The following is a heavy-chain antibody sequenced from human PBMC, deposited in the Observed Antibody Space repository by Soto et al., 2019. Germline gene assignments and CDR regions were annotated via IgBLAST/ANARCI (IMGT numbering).Heavy chain of an antibody. J-gene: IGHJ4*02. CDR2: IYSSGTT. CDR1: GGSISSGDYY. CDR3: ARGHRFGESKNDY. Sequence: SVTLSLTCTVAGGSISSGDYYWTWIRQSPGKGLEWIGYIYSSGTTYYNPSLKSRVAMSVDTSKNQFSLNVSSVTAADTALYYCARGHRFGESKNDYWGQGTQVTVSS. D-gene: IGHD3-10*01. V-gene: IGHV4-30-4*01.